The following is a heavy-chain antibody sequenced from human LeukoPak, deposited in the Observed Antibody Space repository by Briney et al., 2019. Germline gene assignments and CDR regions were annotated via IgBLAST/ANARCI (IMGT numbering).Heavy chain of an antibody. Sequence: SETLSLTCTVSGGSISSYYWSWVRQPPGKGLEWIGYIYYSGSTNYNPSLKSGVTIPVHTSQNQFSLKLSSVTPADTAVYYCARHTGGWGSFDYWGQGTLLTVSS. CDR2: IYYSGST. V-gene: IGHV4-59*08. D-gene: IGHD7-27*01. CDR1: GGSISSYY. CDR3: ARHTGGWGSFDY. J-gene: IGHJ4*02.